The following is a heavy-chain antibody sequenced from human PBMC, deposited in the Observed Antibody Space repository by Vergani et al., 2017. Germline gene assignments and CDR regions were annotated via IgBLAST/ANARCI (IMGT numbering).Heavy chain of an antibody. CDR3: ARSPAAVGIDY. V-gene: IGHV3-13*04. CDR2: IGTAGDT. Sequence: EVQLVESGGGLVQPGGSLRLSCAASGFTFSSYDMHWVRQATGKGLEWVSAIGTAGDTYYPGSVKGRFTISREKAKNSLYLQMNSLRAGDTAVYYCARSPAAVGIDYWGQGTLVTVSS. D-gene: IGHD4-23*01. J-gene: IGHJ4*02. CDR1: GFTFSSYD.